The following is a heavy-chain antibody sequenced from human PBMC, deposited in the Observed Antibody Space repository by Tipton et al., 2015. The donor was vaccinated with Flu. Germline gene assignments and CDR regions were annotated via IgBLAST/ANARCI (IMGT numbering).Heavy chain of an antibody. CDR1: GGSISSYY. V-gene: IGHV4-4*07. Sequence: TLSLTCTVSGGSISSYYWSWIRQPAGKGLGWIGRIYTSGSTNYNPSLKSRVTMSVDTSKNQFSLKLSSVTAADTAVYYCARDPFSSPDYWGQGTLVTVSS. D-gene: IGHD6-13*01. CDR2: IYTSGST. J-gene: IGHJ4*02. CDR3: ARDPFSSPDY.